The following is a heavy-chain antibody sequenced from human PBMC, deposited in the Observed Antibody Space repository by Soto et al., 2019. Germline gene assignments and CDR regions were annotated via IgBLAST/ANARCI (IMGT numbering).Heavy chain of an antibody. J-gene: IGHJ6*03. CDR1: GFSFNRFG. CDR3: ARRPLWSIYSDYYYMDV. V-gene: IGHV3-48*01. D-gene: IGHD3-3*01. Sequence: EEQLMESGGDLVQPGGSLRLSCAASGFSFNRFGMNWVRQSPGKGLEWISYISSASSTTHYEESVKGRFTISRDNAKNSRYLQMSSLRVEDTAVYYCARRPLWSIYSDYYYMDVWGKGTTVTVSS. CDR2: ISSASSTT.